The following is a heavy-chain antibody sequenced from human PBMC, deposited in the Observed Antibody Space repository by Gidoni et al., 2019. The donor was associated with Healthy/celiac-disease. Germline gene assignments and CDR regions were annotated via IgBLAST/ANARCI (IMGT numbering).Heavy chain of an antibody. J-gene: IGHJ1*01. V-gene: IGHV3-74*01. Sequence: MRWVRQAPGKGLVWVSRINIDGSSTTYADSVKGRFTISRDNAKNTLYLQMNSLRAEDTAVYYCAREDGLQWLAGDEYFQHWGQGTLVTVSS. CDR3: AREDGLQWLAGDEYFQH. D-gene: IGHD6-19*01. CDR2: INIDGSST.